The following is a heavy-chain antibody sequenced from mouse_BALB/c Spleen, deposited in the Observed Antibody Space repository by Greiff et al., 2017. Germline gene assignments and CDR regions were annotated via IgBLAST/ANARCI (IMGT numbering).Heavy chain of an antibody. V-gene: IGHV1S81*02. Sequence: QVQLQQSGAELVKPGASVKLSCKASGYTFTSYYMYWVKQRPGQGLEWIGEINPSNGGTNFNEKFKSKATLTVDKSSSTAYMQLSSLTSEDSAVYYCARKGHDGYYAFAYWGQGTLVTVSA. CDR2: INPSNGGT. CDR1: GYTFTSYY. J-gene: IGHJ3*01. D-gene: IGHD2-3*01. CDR3: ARKGHDGYYAFAY.